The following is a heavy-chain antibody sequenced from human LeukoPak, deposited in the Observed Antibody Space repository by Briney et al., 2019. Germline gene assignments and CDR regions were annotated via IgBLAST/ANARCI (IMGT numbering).Heavy chain of an antibody. V-gene: IGHV3-30*02. D-gene: IGHD1-14*01. Sequence: GGSLRLSCAASGFTFSSYGMHWVRQAPGKGLEWVAFIRYDGSNKYYADSVKGRFTISRDNSKNTLYLQMNSLRAEDTAVYYCAKDTVRGSHPGYYFDYWGQGTLVTVSS. J-gene: IGHJ4*02. CDR3: AKDTVRGSHPGYYFDY. CDR1: GFTFSSYG. CDR2: IRYDGSNK.